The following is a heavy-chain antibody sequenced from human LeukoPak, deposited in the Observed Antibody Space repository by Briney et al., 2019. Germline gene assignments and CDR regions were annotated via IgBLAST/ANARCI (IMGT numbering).Heavy chain of an antibody. J-gene: IGHJ3*02. CDR1: GGSINSYY. Sequence: SEALSLTCTVSGGSINSYYWNWIRQPPGKGLEWIGYIYHSGSTNYNPSLKSRVTISLDTSKNQFSLKLTSVTAADTAIYYCARVGGMTTINNAAFDIWGQGTMVTVSS. CDR3: ARVGGMTTINNAAFDI. CDR2: IYHSGST. V-gene: IGHV4-59*01. D-gene: IGHD4-4*01.